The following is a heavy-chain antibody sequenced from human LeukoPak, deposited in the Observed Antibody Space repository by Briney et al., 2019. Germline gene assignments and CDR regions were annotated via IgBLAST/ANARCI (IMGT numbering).Heavy chain of an antibody. Sequence: SVKVSCKASGGTFSSYAISWVRQAPGQGLEWMGRIIPILGIANYAQRFQGRVTITADKSTSTAYMELSSLRSEDTAVYYCARPADSSGYYFDYWGQGTLVTVSS. D-gene: IGHD3-22*01. J-gene: IGHJ4*02. CDR3: ARPADSSGYYFDY. CDR1: GGTFSSYA. V-gene: IGHV1-69*04. CDR2: IIPILGIA.